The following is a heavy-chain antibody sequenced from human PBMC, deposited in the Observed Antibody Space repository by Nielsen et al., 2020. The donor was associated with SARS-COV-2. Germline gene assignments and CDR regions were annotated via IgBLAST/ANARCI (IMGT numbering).Heavy chain of an antibody. V-gene: IGHV3-33*01. CDR3: ASAASSSWKSATV. CDR2: IWYDGTNK. J-gene: IGHJ6*02. Sequence: GESLKISCAASGFSFSNFGMHWVRQAPGKGLEWVAFIWYDGTNKYYVDSVRGRFTISRDNSKNTLYLQMNSLRAEDTAAYYCASAASSSWKSATVWGQGTTVTVSS. CDR1: GFSFSNFG. D-gene: IGHD3-22*01.